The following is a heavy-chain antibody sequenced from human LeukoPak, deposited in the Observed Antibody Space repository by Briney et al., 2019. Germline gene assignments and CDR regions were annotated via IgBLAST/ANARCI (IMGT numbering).Heavy chain of an antibody. J-gene: IGHJ4*02. V-gene: IGHV5-51*01. Sequence: GESLKISCKGSGYTFTTYWIGWVRQMPGKGLEWMGIIYPGDSDTRYSPSFQGQVIISADKSISTAYLQWSSLKASDTAMYYCARQKSAYDSEFDYWGQGTLVTVSS. CDR2: IYPGDSDT. CDR3: ARQKSAYDSEFDY. CDR1: GYTFTTYW. D-gene: IGHD3-3*01.